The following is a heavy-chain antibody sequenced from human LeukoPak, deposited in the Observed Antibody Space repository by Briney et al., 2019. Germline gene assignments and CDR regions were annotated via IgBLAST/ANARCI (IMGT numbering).Heavy chain of an antibody. CDR1: GFTFSSYG. V-gene: IGHV3-30*03. CDR3: ARDLAVEGSNYYYYGMDV. J-gene: IGHJ6*02. Sequence: PGGSLRLSCAASGFTFSSYGMHWVRQAPGKGLEWVAVISYDGSNKYYADSVKGRFTISRDNSKNTLYLQMNSLRAEDTAVYYCARDLAVEGSNYYYYGMDVWGQGTTVTVSS. D-gene: IGHD6-19*01. CDR2: ISYDGSNK.